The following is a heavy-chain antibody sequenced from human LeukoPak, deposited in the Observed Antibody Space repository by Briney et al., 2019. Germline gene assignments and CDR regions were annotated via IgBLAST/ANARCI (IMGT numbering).Heavy chain of an antibody. CDR2: IYPGNSDT. CDR1: GYIFTNYW. V-gene: IGHV5-51*07. CDR3: ARLGSSAWFPGDY. J-gene: IGHJ4*02. D-gene: IGHD6-13*01. Sequence: GESLKISCKGSGYIFTNYWIAFVHQMPGKVLEWTRIIYPGNSDTRYSPSFQFLVTISAYKYISTAHMQCSSPKATDTAMYYCARLGSSAWFPGDYWGQGTLVTVSS.